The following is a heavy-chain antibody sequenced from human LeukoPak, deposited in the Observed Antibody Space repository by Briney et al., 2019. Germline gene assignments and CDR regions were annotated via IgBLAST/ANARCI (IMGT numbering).Heavy chain of an antibody. D-gene: IGHD1-26*01. CDR3: ARVSGWFDP. CDR2: IYYSGST. J-gene: IGHJ5*02. CDR1: GGSISSYY. Sequence: SETLSLTCTVSGGSISSYYWSWIRQPPGKGLEWMGYIYYSGSTNYNPSLKSRVTISVDTSKNHSSLKLSSVTAADTAVYYCARVSGWFDPWGQGTLVTVSS. V-gene: IGHV4-59*01.